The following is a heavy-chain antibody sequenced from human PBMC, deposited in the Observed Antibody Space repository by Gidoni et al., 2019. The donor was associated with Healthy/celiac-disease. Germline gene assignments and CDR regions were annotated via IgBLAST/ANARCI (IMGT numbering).Heavy chain of an antibody. V-gene: IGHV3-66*04. J-gene: IGHJ4*02. CDR2: IYSDGNT. D-gene: IGHD6-13*01. CDR3: ATHLIAAAGRFDY. CDR1: GFTVSSNY. Sequence: EVQVVESGGGLVQPGGSMRLSCAASGFTVSSNYMSWVRQLPGKGLEWVSVIYSDGNTYYADSVKGRFTISRDNFKNTLSLQMNNLRAEDTSVYYCATHLIAAAGRFDYWGQGTLVTVSS.